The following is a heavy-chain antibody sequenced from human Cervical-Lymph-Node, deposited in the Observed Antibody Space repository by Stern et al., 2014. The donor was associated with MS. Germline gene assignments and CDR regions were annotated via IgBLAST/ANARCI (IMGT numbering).Heavy chain of an antibody. CDR3: ATTRWDLFTWNWFDP. Sequence: QVQLVQSGPGLVKPSQTLSLTCTVSGGSISSSGYYWSWIRQPADKGLEWIGRIHDSGSTYYNPSLKSRVTISMASAQNQFSLKLPSGTAADTAVYYCATTRWDLFTWNWFDPWGQGTLVTVSS. D-gene: IGHD1-26*01. J-gene: IGHJ5*02. CDR1: GGSISSSGYY. CDR2: IHDSGST. V-gene: IGHV4-61*02.